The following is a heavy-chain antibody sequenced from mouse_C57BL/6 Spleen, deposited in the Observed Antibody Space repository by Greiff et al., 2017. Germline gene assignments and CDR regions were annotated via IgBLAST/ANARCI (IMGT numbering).Heavy chain of an antibody. CDR3: AREGAFAY. Sequence: EVMLVESGGGLVKPGGSLKLSCAASGFTFSDYGMHWVRQAPEKGLEWVAYINSGSSTIYYADTVKGRFTISRDNAKNTLFLQMTSLGSEDTAMYYCAREGAFAYWGQGTLVTVSA. V-gene: IGHV5-17*01. J-gene: IGHJ3*01. CDR1: GFTFSDYG. CDR2: INSGSSTI.